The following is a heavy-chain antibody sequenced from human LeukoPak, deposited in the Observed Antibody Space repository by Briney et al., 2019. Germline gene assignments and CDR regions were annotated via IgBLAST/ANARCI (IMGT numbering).Heavy chain of an antibody. CDR3: ANNRPVDVDY. D-gene: IGHD2-15*01. V-gene: IGHV3-23*01. J-gene: IGHJ4*02. Sequence: GGSLRLSCAASGFTFSSYAMSWVRQASGKGLEWVSAISGSGGSTYYTDSVKGRFTISRDNSKNTLYLQMNSLRAEDTAVYYCANNRPVDVDYWGQGTLVTVSS. CDR2: ISGSGGST. CDR1: GFTFSSYA.